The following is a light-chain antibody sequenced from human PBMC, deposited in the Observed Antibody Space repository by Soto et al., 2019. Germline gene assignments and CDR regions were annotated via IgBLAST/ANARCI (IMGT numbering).Light chain of an antibody. Sequence: EIVLTQSPATLPLSPGESATLSCRASQSVSGYLAWYQQRPGQAPRLLIHGTSNRATGIPARFSGGGSGTDFTLTISSLEPEDFAVYYCQQRANFGQGTRLEIK. CDR2: GTS. V-gene: IGKV3-11*01. CDR3: QQRAN. J-gene: IGKJ5*01. CDR1: QSVSGY.